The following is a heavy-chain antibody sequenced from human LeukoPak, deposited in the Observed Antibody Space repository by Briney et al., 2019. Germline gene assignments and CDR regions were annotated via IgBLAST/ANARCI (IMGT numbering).Heavy chain of an antibody. V-gene: IGHV3-9*01. J-gene: IGHJ4*02. CDR2: ISWNSVSV. Sequence: PGGSLRLSCAASGFTFDDYAMHWVRQAPGEGLEWVSGISWNSVSVGYADSVRGRFSISRDNAKNSLYLQMNITRAEDTALYYCAKDINYGSGSPPSFDTWGQGTLVTVSS. CDR3: AKDINYGSGSPPSFDT. D-gene: IGHD3-10*01. CDR1: GFTFDDYA.